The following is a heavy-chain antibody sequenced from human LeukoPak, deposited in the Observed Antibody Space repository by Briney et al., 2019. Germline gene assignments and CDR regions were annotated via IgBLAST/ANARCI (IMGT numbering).Heavy chain of an antibody. J-gene: IGHJ4*02. CDR1: GFTFSSHW. Sequence: PGGSLRLSCAASGFTFSSHWMSWVRQAPGKGLEWVANIKQDGSEKYYVDSVKGRFTISRDNAKNSLYLQMNSLRAEDTAVYYCARDLPSTDWGQGTLVTVSS. CDR2: IKQDGSEK. CDR3: ARDLPSTD. D-gene: IGHD5/OR15-5a*01. V-gene: IGHV3-7*01.